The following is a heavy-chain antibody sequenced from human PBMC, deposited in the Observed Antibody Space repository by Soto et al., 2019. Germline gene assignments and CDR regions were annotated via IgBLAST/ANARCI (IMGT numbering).Heavy chain of an antibody. D-gene: IGHD6-13*01. J-gene: IGHJ3*02. CDR3: AHSDSSWYEDAFDI. Sequence: SGPTLVNPTQTLTLTCTFSGFSLSTSGVGVGWIRQPPGKALEWLALIYWDDDKRYSPSLKSRLTITKETSKNQVVLTTTNMDPVDTATSYCAHSDSSWYEDAFDIWGQGTMVTVSS. V-gene: IGHV2-5*02. CDR2: IYWDDDK. CDR1: GFSLSTSGVG.